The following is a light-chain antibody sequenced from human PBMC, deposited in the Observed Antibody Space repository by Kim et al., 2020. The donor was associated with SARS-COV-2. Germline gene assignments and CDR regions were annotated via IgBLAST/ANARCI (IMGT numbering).Light chain of an antibody. V-gene: IGLV3-19*01. CDR2: GKN. CDR1: SLRSYY. J-gene: IGLJ1*01. Sequence: LGQTVRITCQGDSLRSYYASWYQQKPGQAPVLVIYGKNNRPPGIPDRFSGSSSGNTASLTITGAQAEDEADYYCNSRDSSGNHYVFGTGTKVTVL. CDR3: NSRDSSGNHYV.